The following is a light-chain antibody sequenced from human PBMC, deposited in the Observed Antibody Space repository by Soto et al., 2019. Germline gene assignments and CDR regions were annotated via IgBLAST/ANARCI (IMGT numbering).Light chain of an antibody. CDR2: GAS. Sequence: EIVLTQSPGTLSLSPGERATLSCRASQSVSSSYLAWYQQKPGQAPRLLIYGASSRATGIPDRFSGSGSGTDLALTSSSLQPDDFATYYCQQSDRTPYTFRQGTKLEIK. J-gene: IGKJ2*01. CDR3: QQSDRTPYT. CDR1: QSVSSSY. V-gene: IGKV3-20*01.